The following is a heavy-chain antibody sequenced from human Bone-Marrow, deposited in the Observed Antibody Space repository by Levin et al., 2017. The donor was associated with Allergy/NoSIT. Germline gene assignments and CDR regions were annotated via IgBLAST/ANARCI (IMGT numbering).Heavy chain of an antibody. CDR3: ASRGRLVGRGLLAY. Sequence: ASVKVSCKASGNTFTGYYMHWVRQAPGQGLEWVGWIIPNSGGTNYAQKFQGRVTMTRDTSISTADMELNSLRSDDTAVYYFASRGRLVGRGLLAYWGQGTLVTVSS. J-gene: IGHJ4*02. CDR1: GNTFTGYY. D-gene: IGHD3-10*01. V-gene: IGHV1-2*02. CDR2: IIPNSGGT.